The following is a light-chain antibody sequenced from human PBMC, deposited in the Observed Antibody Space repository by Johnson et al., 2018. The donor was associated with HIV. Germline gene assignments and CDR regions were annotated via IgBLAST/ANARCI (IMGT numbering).Light chain of an antibody. J-gene: IGLJ1*01. V-gene: IGLV1-51*01. Sequence: QPVLTQPPSVSAAPGQKVTISCSGTSSNIGNNYVSWYQHLPGTAPKVLIYDNDKRPSGIPDRFSGSKSGTSATLGISGLQTGDEADYYCGTWDSSLTVYVFGTGTKVTVL. CDR2: DND. CDR1: SSNIGNNY. CDR3: GTWDSSLTVYV.